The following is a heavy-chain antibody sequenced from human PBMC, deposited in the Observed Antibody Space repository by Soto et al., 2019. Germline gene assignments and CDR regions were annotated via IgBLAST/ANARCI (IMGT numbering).Heavy chain of an antibody. CDR2: INPSGGST. D-gene: IGHD3-10*01. V-gene: IGHV1-46*01. CDR3: ARSNSGSYEYLQH. CDR1: GYTFTSYY. Sequence: QVQLVQSGAEVKKHGASVKVSCKASGYTFTSYYIHWVRQAPGQGLEWMGIINPSGGSTSYAQKLQGSVTMTRDTSTSTVYMELSSLRSGDTALYYCARSNSGSYEYLQHWGQGTVVTVSS. J-gene: IGHJ1*01.